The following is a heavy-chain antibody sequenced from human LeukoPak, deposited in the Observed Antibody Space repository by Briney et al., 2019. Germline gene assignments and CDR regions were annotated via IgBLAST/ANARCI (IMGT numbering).Heavy chain of an antibody. CDR2: INSDGSST. CDR1: GFTFSRYW. V-gene: IGHV3-74*01. Sequence: GGSLRLSCAASGFTFSRYWMHWVRRAPGKALVWVSRINSDGSSTSYADSVKGRFTISRDNAKNTLYLQLNSLRGEDTAVYYCARDLSHGMDVWGQGTTVTVSS. J-gene: IGHJ6*02. CDR3: ARDLSHGMDV.